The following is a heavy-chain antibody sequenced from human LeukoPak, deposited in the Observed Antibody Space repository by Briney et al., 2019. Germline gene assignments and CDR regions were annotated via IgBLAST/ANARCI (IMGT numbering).Heavy chain of an antibody. D-gene: IGHD2-8*01. V-gene: IGHV1-46*01. CDR3: ARDGLYCTNGVCSSDT. CDR2: INPSSGGT. Sequence: GASVKVSCKASGYTFTRHYMNWVRQAPGQGLEWMGKINPSSGGTGYAQKFQGRVTMTRDTSTSTVYMELTSLRSEDTAVYYCARDGLYCTNGVCSSDTWGQGTLVTVS. CDR1: GYTFTRHY. J-gene: IGHJ3*02.